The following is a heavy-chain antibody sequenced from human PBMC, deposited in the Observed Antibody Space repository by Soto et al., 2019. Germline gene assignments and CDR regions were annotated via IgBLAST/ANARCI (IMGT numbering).Heavy chain of an antibody. Sequence: QVQLQESGPGLVKPSQTLSLTCTVSGGSISSGGYYWSWIRQHPGKGLEWIGYIYYSRSTYYNPSLKSRVTIPVDTSKNQFSLKLSSVTAADTAVYYCARDVWGSYREYWYFDLWGRGTLVTVSS. J-gene: IGHJ2*01. CDR2: IYYSRST. D-gene: IGHD3-16*02. CDR3: ARDVWGSYREYWYFDL. CDR1: GGSISSGGYY. V-gene: IGHV4-31*03.